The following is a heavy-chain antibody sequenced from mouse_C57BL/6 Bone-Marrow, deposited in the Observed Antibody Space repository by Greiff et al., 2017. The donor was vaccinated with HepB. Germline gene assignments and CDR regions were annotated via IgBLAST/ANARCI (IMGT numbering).Heavy chain of an antibody. CDR1: GYTFTSYW. CDR3: ERLGGYLSSYYFDY. CDR2: INPSNGGT. J-gene: IGHJ2*01. V-gene: IGHV1-53*01. Sequence: QVHVKQPGTELVKPGASVKLSCKASGYTFTSYWMHWVKQRPGQGLEWIGNINPSNGGTNYNEKFKSKATLTVDKSSSTAYMQLSSLTSEDSAVYDCERLGGYLSSYYFDYWGQGTTLTVSS.